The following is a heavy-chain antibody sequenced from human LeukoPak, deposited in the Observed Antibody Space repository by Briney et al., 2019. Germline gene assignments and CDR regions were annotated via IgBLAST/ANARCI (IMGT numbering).Heavy chain of an antibody. CDR2: IYSGGST. Sequence: PGGSLRLSCAASGFTVSSNYMSWARQAPGKGLEWVSVIYSGGSTYYADSVKGRFTISRDNSKNTLYLQMNSLRSEDTAVYYCASDGKMATMPEYFDYWGQGTLVTVSS. CDR1: GFTVSSNY. V-gene: IGHV3-53*05. J-gene: IGHJ4*02. D-gene: IGHD5-24*01. CDR3: ASDGKMATMPEYFDY.